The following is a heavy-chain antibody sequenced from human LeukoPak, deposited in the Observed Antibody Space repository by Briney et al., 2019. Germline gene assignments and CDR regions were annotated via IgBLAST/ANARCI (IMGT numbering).Heavy chain of an antibody. Sequence: GGSLRFSCATSGLTFRTTWMHWVRQAPGKGLMWVSRMNGEGTTIDYADSVKGRFTVSRDYAKNTLFLQMNNLRTEDTALYFCATARNFRFEYWGQGSLVIVSA. CDR2: MNGEGTTI. D-gene: IGHD1-7*01. CDR3: ATARNFRFEY. V-gene: IGHV3-74*01. CDR1: GLTFRTTW. J-gene: IGHJ4*02.